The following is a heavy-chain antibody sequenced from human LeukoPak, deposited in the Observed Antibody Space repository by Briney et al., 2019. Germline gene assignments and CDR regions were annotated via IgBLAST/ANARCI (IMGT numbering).Heavy chain of an antibody. CDR2: ISWNSGSI. V-gene: IGHV3-9*01. J-gene: IGHJ3*02. CDR1: GFTFSSYA. D-gene: IGHD3-22*01. CDR3: AKGMLGRITMIVVVTEDAFDI. Sequence: GGSLRLSCAASGFTFSSYAMHWVRQAPGKGLEWVSGISWNSGSIGYADSVKGRFTISRDNAKNSLYLQMNSLRAEDTALYYCAKGMLGRITMIVVVTEDAFDIWGQGTMVTVSS.